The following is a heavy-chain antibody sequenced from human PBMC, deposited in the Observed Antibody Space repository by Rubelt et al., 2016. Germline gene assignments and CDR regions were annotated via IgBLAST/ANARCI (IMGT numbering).Heavy chain of an antibody. D-gene: IGHD3-22*01. CDR1: GYTFTGYY. J-gene: IGHJ4*02. CDR3: ARDDSPYYYDSSGYYDY. CDR2: INPNSGGT. V-gene: IGHV1-2*04. Sequence: QVQLVQSGAEVKKPGASVKVSCKASGYTFTGYYMHWVRQAPGQGLEWMGWINPNSGGTNYAQKFKGWVTMTRDTSISTAYMELSRLRSDDTAVYYCARDDSPYYYDSSGYYDYWGQGTLVTVSS.